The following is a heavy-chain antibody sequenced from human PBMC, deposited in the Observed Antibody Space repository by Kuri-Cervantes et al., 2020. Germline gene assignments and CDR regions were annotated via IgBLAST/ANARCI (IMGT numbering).Heavy chain of an antibody. CDR2: IGPAGDT. Sequence: GESLKISCAASGFSVSGYNMHWVRQVTGEPLEWVSAIGPAGDTYYPESVKGRFTVSRDNSKNTLSLQMNSLRAEDTAVYYCAKEGAIHIVVVYWGQGTLVTVSS. J-gene: IGHJ4*02. V-gene: IGHV3-13*04. D-gene: IGHD2-21*01. CDR1: GFSVSGYN. CDR3: AKEGAIHIVVVY.